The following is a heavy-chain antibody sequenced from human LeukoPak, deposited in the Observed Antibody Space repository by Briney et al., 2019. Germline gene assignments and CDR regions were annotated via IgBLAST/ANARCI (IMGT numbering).Heavy chain of an antibody. D-gene: IGHD1-26*01. CDR2: ISGSGGST. CDR1: GFTFSSYA. CDR3: ASHPVGYYYYYMDV. Sequence: GGSLRLSYAASGFTFSSYAMSWVRQAPGKGLEWVSAISGSGGSTYYADSVKGRFTISRDNSKNTLYLQMNSLRAEDTAVYYCASHPVGYYYYYMDVWGKGTTVTVSS. J-gene: IGHJ6*03. V-gene: IGHV3-23*01.